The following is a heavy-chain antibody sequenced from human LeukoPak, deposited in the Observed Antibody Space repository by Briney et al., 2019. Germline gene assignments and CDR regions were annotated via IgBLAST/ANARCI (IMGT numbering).Heavy chain of an antibody. D-gene: IGHD2-8*01. V-gene: IGHV4-39*01. J-gene: IGHJ4*02. CDR2: IYYSGST. Sequence: PSETLSLTCTVSGGSISSSSYYWGWIRQPPGKGLEWIGSIYYSGSTYYNPSLKSRVTISVDTSKNQFSLKLSSVTAADTAVYYCARQEDGSYYYFDYWGQGTLVTVSS. CDR3: ARQEDGSYYYFDY. CDR1: GGSISSSSYY.